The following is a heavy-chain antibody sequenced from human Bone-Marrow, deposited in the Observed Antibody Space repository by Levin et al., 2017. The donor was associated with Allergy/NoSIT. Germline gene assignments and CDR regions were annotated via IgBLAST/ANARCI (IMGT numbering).Heavy chain of an antibody. J-gene: IGHJ6*02. V-gene: IGHV1-69*06. Sequence: SVKVSCKASGGTFSTYAIMWVRQAPGQGLEWIGGIIPVFGTPTYAQKFQGRITISADKSTNTGFMDLTNLISDDTAEYYCANLGPLVGGPYAPTWYSYALDVWGQGTTVTVSS. D-gene: IGHD4-17*01. CDR1: GGTFSTYA. CDR2: IIPVFGTP. CDR3: ANLGPLVGGPYAPTWYSYALDV.